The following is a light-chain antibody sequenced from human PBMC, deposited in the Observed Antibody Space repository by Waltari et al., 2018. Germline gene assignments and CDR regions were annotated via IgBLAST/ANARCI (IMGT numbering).Light chain of an antibody. CDR3: QSYDTSNRV. J-gene: IGLJ3*02. CDR2: ADN. V-gene: IGLV6-57*01. Sequence: SQPRPGISAAALIYADNQRPSGVPVRFSGSIDSSSNSASLPISGLKTEDEADYYCQSYDTSNRVFGGGTKVTVL.